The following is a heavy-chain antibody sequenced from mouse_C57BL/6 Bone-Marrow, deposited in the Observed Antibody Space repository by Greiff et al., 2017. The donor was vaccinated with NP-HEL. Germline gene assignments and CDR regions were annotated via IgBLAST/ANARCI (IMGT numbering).Heavy chain of an antibody. CDR3: ARYIYDGLYYFDY. CDR2: IRNKANGYTT. J-gene: IGHJ2*01. CDR1: GFTFTDYY. D-gene: IGHD2-3*01. V-gene: IGHV7-3*01. Sequence: EVKLVESGGGLVQPGGSLSLSCAASGFTFTDYYMSWVRQPPGKALEWLGFIRNKANGYTTEYSASVKGRFTISRDNSQSILYLQMNALRAEDSATYYCARYIYDGLYYFDYWGQGTTLTVSS.